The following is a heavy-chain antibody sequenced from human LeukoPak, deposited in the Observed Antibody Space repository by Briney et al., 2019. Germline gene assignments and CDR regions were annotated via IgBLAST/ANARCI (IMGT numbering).Heavy chain of an antibody. CDR1: GYTFTSYG. Sequence: ASVKVSCKASGYTFTSYGISWVRQAPGQGLEWMGWISAYNGNTNYAQKLQGRVTITTDKSTSTAYMELRSLRSDDTAVYYCARDQGSGHWFDPWGQGTLVTVSS. J-gene: IGHJ5*02. CDR2: ISAYNGNT. V-gene: IGHV1-18*01. CDR3: ARDQGSGHWFDP. D-gene: IGHD6-19*01.